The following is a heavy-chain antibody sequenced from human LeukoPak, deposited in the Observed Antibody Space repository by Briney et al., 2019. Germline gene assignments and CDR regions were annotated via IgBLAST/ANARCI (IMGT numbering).Heavy chain of an antibody. CDR3: AKAVPKAVVTPSFDY. D-gene: IGHD4-23*01. J-gene: IGHJ4*02. CDR2: ISGSAVST. V-gene: IGHV3-23*01. CDR1: GFTFSSYA. Sequence: PGGSLRLSCAASGFTFSSYAMSWVRQAPGKGLEWVSAISGSAVSTYCADSVKGRFTISRDNSKNTLYLQMNSLRVEDTAVYYCAKAVPKAVVTPSFDYWGQGTLVTVSS.